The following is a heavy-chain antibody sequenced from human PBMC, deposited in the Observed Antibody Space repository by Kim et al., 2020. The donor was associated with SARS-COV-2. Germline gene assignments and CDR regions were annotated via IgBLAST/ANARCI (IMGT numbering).Heavy chain of an antibody. D-gene: IGHD6-13*01. V-gene: IGHV3-30*04. CDR1: GFTFSSYA. J-gene: IGHJ1*01. CDR2: ISYDGSDK. CDR3: ARASSRISWQEYFQH. Sequence: WGSLRLSCAASGFTFSSYAMHWVRQAPGKGLEWVALISYDGSDKYYADSVKGRFTISRDNSRNTLYLQMNSLRADDSAVYYCARASSRISWQEYFQHWGQGTLVTVSS.